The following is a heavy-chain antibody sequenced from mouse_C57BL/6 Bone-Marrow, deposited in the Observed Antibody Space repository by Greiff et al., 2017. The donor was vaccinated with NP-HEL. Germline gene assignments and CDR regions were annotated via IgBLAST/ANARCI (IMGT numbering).Heavy chain of an antibody. V-gene: IGHV1-82*01. CDR3: ASWYYGSSPPFAY. CDR2: IYPGDGDT. J-gene: IGHJ3*01. Sequence: PLQQSGPELVKPGASVKISCKASGYAFSSSWMNWVKQRPGKGLEWIGRIYPGDGDTNYNGEFKGKATLTADKSSSTAYMQVSRLTSEDSAVSFCASWYYGSSPPFAYWGQGTLVTVSA. D-gene: IGHD1-1*01. CDR1: GYAFSSSW.